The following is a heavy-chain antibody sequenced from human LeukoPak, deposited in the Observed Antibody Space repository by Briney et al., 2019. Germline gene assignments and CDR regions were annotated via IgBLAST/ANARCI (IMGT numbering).Heavy chain of an antibody. J-gene: IGHJ4*02. CDR1: GYTFTSYY. Sequence: ASVKVSCKASGYTFTSYYMHWVRQAPGQGLEWMGIINPSGGSTSYAQKFQGRVTITTDESTSTAYMELSSLRSEDTAVYYCARGLPKYGDAFAYWGQGTLVTVSS. V-gene: IGHV1-46*01. CDR2: INPSGGST. CDR3: ARGLPKYGDAFAY. D-gene: IGHD4-17*01.